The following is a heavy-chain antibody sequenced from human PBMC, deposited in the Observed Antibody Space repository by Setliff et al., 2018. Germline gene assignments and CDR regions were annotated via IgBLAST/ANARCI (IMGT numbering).Heavy chain of an antibody. J-gene: IGHJ3*02. Sequence: SETLSLTCTVSGGSISSYYWSWIRQPPGKRLEWIGYIYYSGSTNYNPSLKSRVTISVDTSKNQFSLKLSSVTAADTAVYYCARGVLRYFDWLLSGDAFDIWGQGTMGAGSS. V-gene: IGHV4-59*01. CDR2: IYYSGST. CDR3: ARGVLRYFDWLLSGDAFDI. D-gene: IGHD3-9*01. CDR1: GGSISSYY.